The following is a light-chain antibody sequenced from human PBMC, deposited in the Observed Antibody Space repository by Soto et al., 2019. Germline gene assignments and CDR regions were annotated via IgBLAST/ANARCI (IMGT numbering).Light chain of an antibody. CDR2: KAS. J-gene: IGKJ2*01. Sequence: DIQMTQSPSTLSASVGDRVTITCRASQSINTWLAWYQQKPGKAPKLLIYKASSLGGGVPSRFSGSGSRTEFTLTISSLQPDDFAVYYCQQYNSHSSYTFGQGTKLEIK. V-gene: IGKV1-5*03. CDR1: QSINTW. CDR3: QQYNSHSSYT.